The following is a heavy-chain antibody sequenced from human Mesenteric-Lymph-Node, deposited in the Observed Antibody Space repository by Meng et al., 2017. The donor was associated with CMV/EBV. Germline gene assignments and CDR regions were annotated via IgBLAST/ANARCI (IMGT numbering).Heavy chain of an antibody. V-gene: IGHV3-23*01. CDR1: GFAFNNYA. D-gene: IGHD2/OR15-2a*01. CDR2: IGDSGERT. J-gene: IGHJ6*02. CDR3: AKGGVKVYYFSPIDV. Sequence: GESLKISCAASGFAFNNYAMNWVRQAPGKGLQWVSAIGDSGERTYYADSEKGRFTISRDNSQNTLYLQMNSLRAEDTAVYYCAKGGVKVYYFSPIDVWGQGTTVTVS.